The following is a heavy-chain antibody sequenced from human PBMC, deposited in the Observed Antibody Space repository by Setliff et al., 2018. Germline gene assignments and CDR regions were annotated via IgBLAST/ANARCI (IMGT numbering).Heavy chain of an antibody. Sequence: SETLSLTCTVSGGSISSDSDYWSWIRQSAGKGLEWIGRIYASGSTEYNPSLGSRVTISVDTSRNQFSLRLSSVTSADTAIYYCTKGRVGLAARAGYWGQGTLGTVS. D-gene: IGHD1-26*01. V-gene: IGHV4-61*02. CDR1: GGSISSDSDY. J-gene: IGHJ4*02. CDR3: TKGRVGLAARAGY. CDR2: IYASGST.